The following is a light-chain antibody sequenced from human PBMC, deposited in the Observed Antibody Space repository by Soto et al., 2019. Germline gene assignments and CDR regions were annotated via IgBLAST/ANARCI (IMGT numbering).Light chain of an antibody. J-gene: IGLJ1*01. Sequence: QSALTQPVSVSGSPGQPITISCTGTSSGVGSYNLVSWYQQHPGKAPKLMIYEGSKRPSGVSNRFSGSRSGNTASLTISGLLAEDEADYYCSSYAGSRTYVFGTGTKVTVL. CDR1: SSGVGSYNL. CDR2: EGS. CDR3: SSYAGSRTYV. V-gene: IGLV2-23*01.